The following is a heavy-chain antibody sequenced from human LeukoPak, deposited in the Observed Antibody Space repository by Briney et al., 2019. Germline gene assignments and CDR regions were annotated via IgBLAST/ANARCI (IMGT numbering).Heavy chain of an antibody. Sequence: ASVKVSCKASGGTFSSYAISWVRQAPGQGLEWMGRIIPILGIANYAQKFQGRVTITRNTSISTTYMELSSLRSEDTAVYYCARGLPAAIRGYYYYYMDVWGKGTTVTVSS. J-gene: IGHJ6*03. CDR3: ARGLPAAIRGYYYYYMDV. D-gene: IGHD2-2*02. CDR1: GGTFSSYA. CDR2: IIPILGIA. V-gene: IGHV1-69*04.